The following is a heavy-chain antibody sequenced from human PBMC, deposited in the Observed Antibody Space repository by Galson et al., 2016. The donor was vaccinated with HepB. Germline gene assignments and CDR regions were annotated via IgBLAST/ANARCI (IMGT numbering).Heavy chain of an antibody. J-gene: IGHJ3*02. CDR3: ARLAGAGAFDI. D-gene: IGHD6-13*01. CDR2: ISSSKTYM. Sequence: LRLSCAASGFTFSLSSMNWVRQAPGKGLEWVSSISSSKTYMYYADSVKGRFTISRDNPKNSVYLQMISLRAEDTAVYYCARLAGAGAFDIWGQGTMVTVSS. CDR1: GFTFSLSS. V-gene: IGHV3-21*01.